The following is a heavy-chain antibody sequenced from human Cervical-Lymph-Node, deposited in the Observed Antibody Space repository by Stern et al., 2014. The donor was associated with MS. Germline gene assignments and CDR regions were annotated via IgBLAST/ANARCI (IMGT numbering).Heavy chain of an antibody. CDR1: GYTFTTCG. Sequence: QVQLVQSGAEVKKPGASVKVSCEASGYTFTTCGISWVRQAPGQGLEWIGLLSAYNGNTNYTQTLQGRGTMTTDTSTSTAYMELRSLRSDDAAVYYCARGLLGSENAFDIWGQGTMVTVSS. V-gene: IGHV1-18*01. D-gene: IGHD2-15*01. CDR2: LSAYNGNT. J-gene: IGHJ3*02. CDR3: ARGLLGSENAFDI.